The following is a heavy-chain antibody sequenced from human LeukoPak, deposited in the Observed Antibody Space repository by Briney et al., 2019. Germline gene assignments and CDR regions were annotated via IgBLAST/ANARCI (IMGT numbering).Heavy chain of an antibody. CDR3: ARGGGSVGVVRHYYYGMDV. J-gene: IGHJ6*02. Sequence: GRSLRLSCAASGFTFSSYSMHWVRRVPGKGLEYISAISSSGVNTYYANSVKGRFTISRDNSKNTLYLQMGSLRTEDMAVYYCARGGGSVGVVRHYYYGMDVWGRGTTVTVSS. V-gene: IGHV3-64*01. CDR1: GFTFSSYS. D-gene: IGHD4-23*01. CDR2: ISSSGVNT.